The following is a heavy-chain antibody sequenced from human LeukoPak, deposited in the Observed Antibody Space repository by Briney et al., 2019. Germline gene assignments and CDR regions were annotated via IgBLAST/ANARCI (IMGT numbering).Heavy chain of an antibody. CDR1: GFTFSSNA. Sequence: GGSLRLSCAASGFTFSSNAMSWVRQAPGKGLEWVSAISTGGGSTYYADSVKGRFTISRDNPNNTLYLQMNNLRAEDTAVYYCAKPRDSIVGTTTPTRLATLDIWGQGTMVTVSS. CDR3: AKPRDSIVGTTTPTRLATLDI. J-gene: IGHJ3*02. CDR2: ISTGGGST. V-gene: IGHV3-23*01. D-gene: IGHD1-26*01.